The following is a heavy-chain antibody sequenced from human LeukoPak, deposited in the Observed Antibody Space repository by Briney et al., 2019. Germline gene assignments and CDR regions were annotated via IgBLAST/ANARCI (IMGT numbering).Heavy chain of an antibody. J-gene: IGHJ4*02. D-gene: IGHD6-6*01. CDR3: ARTAARRFDY. V-gene: IGHV1-69*13. CDR2: IIPIFGTA. Sequence: GASVKVSCKASGYTFPSYFMHWVRQAPGQGLEWMGGIIPIFGTANYAQKFQGRVTITADESTSTAYMELSSLRSEDTAVYYCARTAARRFDYWGQGTLVTVSS. CDR1: GYTFPSYF.